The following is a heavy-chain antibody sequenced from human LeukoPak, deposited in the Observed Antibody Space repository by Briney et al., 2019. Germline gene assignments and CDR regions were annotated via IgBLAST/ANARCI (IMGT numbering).Heavy chain of an antibody. V-gene: IGHV1-8*01. CDR2: MNPNSGNT. CDR3: ARKVGYDILTGHPYYYYYMDV. CDR1: GYTFTSYD. J-gene: IGHJ6*03. Sequence: ASVKVSCKASGYTFTSYDINWVRPATGQGLEWMGWMNPNSGNTGYAQKFQGRVTMTRNTSISTAYMELSSLRSEDTAVYYCARKVGYDILTGHPYYYYYMDVWGKGTTVTVSS. D-gene: IGHD3-9*01.